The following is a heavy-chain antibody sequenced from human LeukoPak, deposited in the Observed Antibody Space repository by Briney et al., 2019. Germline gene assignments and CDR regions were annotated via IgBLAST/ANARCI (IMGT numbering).Heavy chain of an antibody. CDR1: GGSFSGYY. J-gene: IGHJ4*02. CDR3: ARGYSSSSLAFDY. Sequence: SETLSLTRAVYGGSFSGYYWSWIHQPPGKGLEWIGEINHSGSTNYNPSLKSRVTISVDTSKNQFSLKLSSVTAADTAVYYCARGYSSSSLAFDYWGQGTLVTVSS. CDR2: INHSGST. V-gene: IGHV4-34*01. D-gene: IGHD6-6*01.